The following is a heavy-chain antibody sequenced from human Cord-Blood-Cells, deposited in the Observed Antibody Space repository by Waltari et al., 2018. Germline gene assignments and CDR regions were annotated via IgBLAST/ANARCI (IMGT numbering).Heavy chain of an antibody. V-gene: IGHV4-34*01. Sequence: QVQLQQWGAGLLKPSETLSLTCAVPGGSFSGSYWSWICQPPGKGLEWIGEINHSRSTNYNPSLESRVTISVDTSKNQFSLKLSSVTAADTAVYYCARGLGDYYGSGSYPHFDYWGQGTLVTVSS. CDR1: GGSFSGSY. CDR2: INHSRST. CDR3: ARGLGDYYGSGSYPHFDY. D-gene: IGHD3-10*01. J-gene: IGHJ4*02.